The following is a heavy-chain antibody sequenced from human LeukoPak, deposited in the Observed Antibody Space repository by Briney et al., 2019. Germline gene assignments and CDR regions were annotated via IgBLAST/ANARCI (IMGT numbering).Heavy chain of an antibody. D-gene: IGHD3-3*01. CDR3: TRGPSSNRFAI. J-gene: IGHJ3*02. CDR1: GLIFVNYW. CDR2: IKVDGSDK. Sequence: QPGGSLRLSCAASGLIFVNYWMTWVRQAPGKGLEWVANIKVDGSDKYYVDSVKGRFTISRDNAKNSLYLQMNSLRAEDTAVYYCTRGPSSNRFAIWGQGTMVTVSS. V-gene: IGHV3-7*01.